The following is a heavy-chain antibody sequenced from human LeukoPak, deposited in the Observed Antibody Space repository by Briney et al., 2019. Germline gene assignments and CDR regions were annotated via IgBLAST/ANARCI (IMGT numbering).Heavy chain of an antibody. V-gene: IGHV1-8*01. CDR1: GYTFTSHD. CDR2: MNPNSGNT. D-gene: IGHD6-19*01. J-gene: IGHJ2*01. CDR3: ARSGRIAVADVYWYFDL. Sequence: ASVTVSCKASGYTFTSHDINWVRQATGQGLEWMGWMNPNSGNTGYAQKFQGRVTMTRNTSTSTAYMELRSLRSDDTAVYYCARSGRIAVADVYWYFDLWGRGTLVTVSS.